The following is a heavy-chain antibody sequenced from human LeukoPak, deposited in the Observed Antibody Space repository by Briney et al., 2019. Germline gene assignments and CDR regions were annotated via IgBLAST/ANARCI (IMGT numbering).Heavy chain of an antibody. D-gene: IGHD6-6*01. CDR2: IIPIFGTA. CDR3: ARAVISEYSSSYDAFDI. V-gene: IGHV1-69*13. J-gene: IGHJ3*02. Sequence: SVKVSCKASGGTFSSYAISWVRQAPGQGLEWMGGIIPIFGTANYAQKFQGRVTITADESTSTAYMELSSLRSEDTAVYYCARAVISEYSSSYDAFDIWGQGTMVTVSS. CDR1: GGTFSSYA.